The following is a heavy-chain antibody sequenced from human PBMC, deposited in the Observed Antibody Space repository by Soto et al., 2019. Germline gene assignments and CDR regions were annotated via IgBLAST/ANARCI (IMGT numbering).Heavy chain of an antibody. V-gene: IGHV1-2*02. CDR2: INPNSGGT. D-gene: IGHD3-22*01. J-gene: IGHJ4*02. Sequence: ASVKVSGKASGYTFTDYYMQWVRQAPGQGLEWMGWINPNSGGTNYAQNFQGRVTMTRDTTISTAYMELSRLKSDDTAVYYCARAKGYYDSSGYLRWYYFDYWGQGTLVTVSS. CDR3: ARAKGYYDSSGYLRWYYFDY. CDR1: GYTFTDYY.